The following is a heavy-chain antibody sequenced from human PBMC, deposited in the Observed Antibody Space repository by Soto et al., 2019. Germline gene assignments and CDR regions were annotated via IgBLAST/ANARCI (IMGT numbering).Heavy chain of an antibody. J-gene: IGHJ5*02. CDR3: ARQVVVVPAAILRDWFDP. V-gene: IGHV4-39*01. CDR1: GGSISSSSYY. CDR2: IYYSGST. D-gene: IGHD2-2*01. Sequence: KPSETLSLTCTVSGGSISSSSYYWGWIRQPPGKGLEWIGSIYYSGSTYYNPPLKSRVTISVDTSKNQFSLKLSSVTAADTAVYYCARQVVVVPAAILRDWFDPWGQGTLVTVSS.